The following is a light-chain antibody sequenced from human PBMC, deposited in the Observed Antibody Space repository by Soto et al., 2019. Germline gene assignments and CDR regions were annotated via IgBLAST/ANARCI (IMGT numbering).Light chain of an antibody. CDR1: QSVSSNY. CDR3: QQYGNSPWT. CDR2: GAS. J-gene: IGKJ1*01. Sequence: VLTQSPGTLSLSPGERAVLSCRASQSVSSNYLAWYQQKPGQAPRLLIYGASTRATGIPDRFSGSGSGTDFALTISRLEPQDFAVYHCQQYGNSPWTFGQGTKVDIK. V-gene: IGKV3-20*01.